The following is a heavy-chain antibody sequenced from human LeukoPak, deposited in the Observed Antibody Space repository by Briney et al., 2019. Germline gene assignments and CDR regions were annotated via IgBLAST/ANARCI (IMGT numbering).Heavy chain of an antibody. CDR2: INQDGSDK. CDR3: GRVRYHYGMDV. J-gene: IGHJ6*04. D-gene: IGHD1-14*01. Sequence: GGSLRLSCVASGFASSSYWMTWVRQAPGKGLEWVASINQDGSDKHYVDSVKGRFKISRNVAGNSSYVQMNSLRAEDTAVYYCGRVRYHYGMDVWGKGTTVTVSS. CDR1: GFASSSYW. V-gene: IGHV3-7*03.